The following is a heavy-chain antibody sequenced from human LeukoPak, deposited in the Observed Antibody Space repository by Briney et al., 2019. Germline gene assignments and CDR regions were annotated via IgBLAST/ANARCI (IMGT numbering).Heavy chain of an antibody. CDR3: ARDYYDSSGYYFSFITRY. V-gene: IGHV1-18*01. Sequence: ASVKVSCKASGYTFTRYGISWVRQAPGQGLEWMGWISAYNGNTNYAQKLQGRVTMTTDTSTSTAYMELRSLRSDDTAVYYCARDYYDSSGYYFSFITRYWGQGTLVTVSS. D-gene: IGHD3-22*01. CDR2: ISAYNGNT. J-gene: IGHJ4*02. CDR1: GYTFTRYG.